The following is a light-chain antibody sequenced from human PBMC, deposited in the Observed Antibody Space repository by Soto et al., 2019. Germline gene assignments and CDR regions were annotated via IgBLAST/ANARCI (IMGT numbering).Light chain of an antibody. CDR2: GAS. V-gene: IGKV3-20*01. J-gene: IGKJ1*01. Sequence: EIVLTQSPGTLSLSPGERATLSCMTSQSVSSTYLIWYQQKPGQAPRLLIYGASSRATGIPDRFSGSGSGTDFTLTISRLEPEDFAVYYCQQYGSSPRGTFGQGTKVDIK. CDR3: QQYGSSPRGT. CDR1: QSVSSTY.